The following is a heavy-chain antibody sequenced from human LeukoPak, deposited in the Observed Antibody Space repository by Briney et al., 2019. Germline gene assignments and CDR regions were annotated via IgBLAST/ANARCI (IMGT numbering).Heavy chain of an antibody. CDR2: IRQDGSEK. CDR3: ARDDDWNYEDY. D-gene: IGHD1-7*01. J-gene: IGHJ4*02. CDR1: GFTFSNYW. V-gene: IGHV3-7*01. Sequence: GGSLRLSCAASGFTFSNYWMSWVRQAPGKGLQWVANIRQDGSEKYYVDSVKGRFTISRDNAKKSLYLQMNSLRAEDTAVYYCARDDDWNYEDYWGQGTLVTVSS.